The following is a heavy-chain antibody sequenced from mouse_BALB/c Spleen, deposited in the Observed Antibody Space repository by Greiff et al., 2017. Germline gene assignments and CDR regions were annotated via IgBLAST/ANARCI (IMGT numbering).Heavy chain of an antibody. CDR1: GYTFTSYW. V-gene: IGHV1-5*01. CDR2: IYPGNSDT. Sequence: VQLQQSGTVLARPGASVKMSCKASGYTFTSYWMHWVKQRPGQGLEWIGAIYPGNSDTSYNQKFKGKAKLTAVTSTSTAYMELSSLTNEDSAVYYCTRGDYEAWFAYWGQGTLVTVSA. CDR3: TRGDYEAWFAY. D-gene: IGHD2-4*01. J-gene: IGHJ3*01.